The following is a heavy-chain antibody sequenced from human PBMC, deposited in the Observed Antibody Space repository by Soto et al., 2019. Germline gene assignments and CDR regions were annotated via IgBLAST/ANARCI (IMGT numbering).Heavy chain of an antibody. D-gene: IGHD2-21*02. J-gene: IGHJ5*02. V-gene: IGHV3-66*01. Sequence: EVQLVESGGGLVQPGGSLRLSCAASGFSVSSSYLYWVRQAPGKGLEWVSSIYLSGSTYYTDSVKGRFSISRDNSKNTLYLQMNSLGAEGTAIYYCVRGKVGTNPDWLDPWGQGSLVTVSS. CDR3: VRGKVGTNPDWLDP. CDR2: IYLSGST. CDR1: GFSVSSSY.